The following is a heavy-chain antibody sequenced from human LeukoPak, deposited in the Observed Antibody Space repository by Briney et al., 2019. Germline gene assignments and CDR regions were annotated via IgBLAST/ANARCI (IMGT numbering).Heavy chain of an antibody. CDR2: IYYSGST. V-gene: IGHV4-39*01. Sequence: SETLSLTCTVPGGSISSSSYYWGWIRQPPGKGLEWLGSIYYSGSTYYNPSLKSRVTISVDTSKNQFSLKLSSVTAADTAVYYCARHVDDILTGYSGGAFDIWGQGTMVTVSS. J-gene: IGHJ3*02. CDR1: GGSISSSSYY. D-gene: IGHD3-9*01. CDR3: ARHVDDILTGYSGGAFDI.